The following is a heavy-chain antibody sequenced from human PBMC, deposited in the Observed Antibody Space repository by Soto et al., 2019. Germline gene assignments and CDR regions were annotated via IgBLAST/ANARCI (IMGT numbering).Heavy chain of an antibody. CDR3: ARDPLIGYYDSSGYYLRPSYFDY. Sequence: PGGALRLSCAASGFTYSSYGMHWVRQAPGKGLEWVAVIWYDGSNKYYADSVKGRFTISRDNSKNTLYLQMNSLRAEDTAVYYCARDPLIGYYDSSGYYLRPSYFDYWGQGTLVNVSS. J-gene: IGHJ4*02. D-gene: IGHD3-22*01. V-gene: IGHV3-33*01. CDR1: GFTYSSYG. CDR2: IWYDGSNK.